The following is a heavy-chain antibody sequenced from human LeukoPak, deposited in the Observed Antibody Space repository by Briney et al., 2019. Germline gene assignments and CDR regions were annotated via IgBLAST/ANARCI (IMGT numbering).Heavy chain of an antibody. Sequence: ASVKVSCKASAYTFTSYGISWVRQAPGQGLEWMGWISVYNGHTNYAQKLQGRVTMTTDTSTSTAYMELRSLRSDDTAVYYCARRPRPYYDFWSGYSDYFDYWGQGTLVTVSS. CDR1: AYTFTSYG. V-gene: IGHV1-18*01. CDR2: ISVYNGHT. CDR3: ARRPRPYYDFWSGYSDYFDY. J-gene: IGHJ4*02. D-gene: IGHD3-3*01.